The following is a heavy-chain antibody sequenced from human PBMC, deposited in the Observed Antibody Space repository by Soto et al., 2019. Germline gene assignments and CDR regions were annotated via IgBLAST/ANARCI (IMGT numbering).Heavy chain of an antibody. CDR3: TTVSTYYDFWSGYSVFDY. D-gene: IGHD3-3*01. J-gene: IGHJ4*02. CDR2: IKSKTDGGTT. CDR1: GFTFSNAW. Sequence: GGSLRLSCAASGFTFSNAWMNWVRQAPGKGLEWVGRIKSKTDGGTTDYAAPVKGRFTISRDDSKNTLYLQMNSLKTEDTAVYYCTTVSTYYDFWSGYSVFDYWGQGTLVTVSS. V-gene: IGHV3-15*07.